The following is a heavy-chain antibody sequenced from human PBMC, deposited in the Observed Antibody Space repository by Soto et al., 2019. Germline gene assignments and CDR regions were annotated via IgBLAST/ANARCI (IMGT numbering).Heavy chain of an antibody. CDR2: FSATGGNK. D-gene: IGHD2-15*01. CDR1: GFTFSNYA. CDR3: AKGRRGGSCCYFDS. V-gene: IGHV3-23*01. J-gene: IGHJ4*02. Sequence: EVQLLESGGGLVQPGGSLRLSCAASGFTFSNYAMNWVRQAPGKGLEWVSAFSATGGNKYYAGSVKGRFTISRDNSKNMLYLQMNSLRAEDTAVYYCAKGRRGGSCCYFDSWGQGTLVTVSS.